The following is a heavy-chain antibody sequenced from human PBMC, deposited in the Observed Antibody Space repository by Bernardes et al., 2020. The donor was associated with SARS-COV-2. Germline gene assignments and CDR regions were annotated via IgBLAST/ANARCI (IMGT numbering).Heavy chain of an antibody. V-gene: IGHV1-3*01. J-gene: IGHJ6*02. Sequence: ASVKVSCKASGYTFTSYAMHWVRQAPGQRLEWMGWINAGNGNTKYSQKFQGRVTITRDTSASTAYMELSSLRSEDTAVYYCARPNRGSSWYYYYGMDVWGQGTTVTVSS. CDR3: ARPNRGSSWYYYYGMDV. CDR1: GYTFTSYA. D-gene: IGHD6-13*01. CDR2: INAGNGNT.